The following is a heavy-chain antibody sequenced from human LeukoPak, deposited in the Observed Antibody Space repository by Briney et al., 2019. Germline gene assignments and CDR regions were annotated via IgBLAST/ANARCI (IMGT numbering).Heavy chain of an antibody. D-gene: IGHD1-26*01. Sequence: PGGSLRLSCAASGFIFTNYAMSWVRQAPGKGLEWVSAILSGGDTTSYADSVRGRFTISRDNSKNTLYLEMSSLRAEDTAIYYCAKDLISPRSVGSSEKLDYWGQGTLVTVSS. J-gene: IGHJ4*02. CDR2: ILSGGDTT. CDR3: AKDLISPRSVGSSEKLDY. V-gene: IGHV3-23*01. CDR1: GFIFTNYA.